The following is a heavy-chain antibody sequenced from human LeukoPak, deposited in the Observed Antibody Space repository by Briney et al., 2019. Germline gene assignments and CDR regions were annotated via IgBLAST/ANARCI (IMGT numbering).Heavy chain of an antibody. J-gene: IGHJ4*02. CDR3: ASSFLSQLARGYFDY. D-gene: IGHD6-13*01. CDR1: GGTFSSYA. CDR2: IIPILGIA. Sequence: ASVKVSCKASGGTFSSYAISWVRQAPGQGLEWMGRIIPILGIANYAQKFQGRVTITADKSTSTAYMELSSLRSEDTAVYYCASSFLSQLARGYFDYWGQGTLVTVSS. V-gene: IGHV1-69*04.